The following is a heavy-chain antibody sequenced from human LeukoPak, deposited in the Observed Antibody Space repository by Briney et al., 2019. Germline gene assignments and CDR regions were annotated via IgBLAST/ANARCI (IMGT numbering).Heavy chain of an antibody. CDR2: ISAYNGNT. V-gene: IGHV1-18*01. Sequence: ASVTVSCKASGYTFTSYGISWVRQAPGQGLEVMGWISAYNGNTNYAQKLQGRVTMTTDTSTSTAYMELRSLRSDDTAVYYCARDGDYDILTGLSDYYYGMDVWGQGTTVTVSS. CDR1: GYTFTSYG. CDR3: ARDGDYDILTGLSDYYYGMDV. D-gene: IGHD3-9*01. J-gene: IGHJ6*02.